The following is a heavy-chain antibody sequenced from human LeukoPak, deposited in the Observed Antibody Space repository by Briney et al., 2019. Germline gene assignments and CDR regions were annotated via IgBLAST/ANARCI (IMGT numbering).Heavy chain of an antibody. CDR1: GFNFNGYW. Sequence: GGSLRLSCVASGFNFNGYWMSWVRQAPGKGLEWVAKTKEDESEKYYVDSVKGRFTISKDNARNSLYLQMNSLKAEDTAVYYRAKYWVGGFDPWGQGTLVTVSS. V-gene: IGHV3-7*01. J-gene: IGHJ5*02. CDR2: TKEDESEK. D-gene: IGHD2/OR15-2a*01. CDR3: AKYWVGGFDP.